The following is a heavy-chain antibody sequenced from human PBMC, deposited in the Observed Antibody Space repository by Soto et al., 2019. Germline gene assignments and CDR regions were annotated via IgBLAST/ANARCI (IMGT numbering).Heavy chain of an antibody. CDR1: GFTFSSYG. J-gene: IGHJ4*02. Sequence: PGGSLRLSCAASGFTFSSYGMHWVRQAPGKGLEWVAVISYDGSNKYYADSVKGRFTISRDNSKNTLYLQMNSLRAEDTAVYYCAKDHSSGWPGTYYFDYWGQGTLVTVSS. CDR2: ISYDGSNK. V-gene: IGHV3-30*18. D-gene: IGHD6-19*01. CDR3: AKDHSSGWPGTYYFDY.